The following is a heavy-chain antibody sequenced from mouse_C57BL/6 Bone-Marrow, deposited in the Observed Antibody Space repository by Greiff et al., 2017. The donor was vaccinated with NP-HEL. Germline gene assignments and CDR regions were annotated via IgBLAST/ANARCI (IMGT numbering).Heavy chain of an antibody. CDR1: GYTFTSYG. D-gene: IGHD1-1*01. CDR2: IYPRSGNT. V-gene: IGHV1-81*01. J-gene: IGHJ1*03. Sequence: QVQLQQSGAELARPGASVKLSCKASGYTFTSYGISWVKQRTGQGLEWIGEIYPRSGNTYYNEKFKGKATLTADKSSSTAYMELRSLTSEDSAVYFCARKPLDYYGSSYRYVDVWGTGTTVTVSS. CDR3: ARKPLDYYGSSYRYVDV.